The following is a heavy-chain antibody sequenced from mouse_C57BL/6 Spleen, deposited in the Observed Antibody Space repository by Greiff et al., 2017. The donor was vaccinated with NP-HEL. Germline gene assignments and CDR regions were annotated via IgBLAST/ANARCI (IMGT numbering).Heavy chain of an antibody. V-gene: IGHV1-58*01. CDR1: GYTFTSYG. CDR2: IYIGNGNT. D-gene: IGHD2-1*01. Sequence: EVQLQQSGAELVRPGSSVKMSCKTSGYTFTSYGINWVKQRPGQGLEWIGYIYIGNGNTKYNEKFKGKATLTADTSSSTAYMQLSSLTSEDSAVYYCARGEGNPFAYWGQGTLVTVSA. CDR3: ARGEGNPFAY. J-gene: IGHJ3*01.